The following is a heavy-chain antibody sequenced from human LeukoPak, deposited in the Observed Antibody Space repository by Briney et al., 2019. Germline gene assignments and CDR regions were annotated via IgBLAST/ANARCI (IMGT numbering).Heavy chain of an antibody. Sequence: GASVKVSCKASGYTFTSYGISWVRQAPGQGLEWMGRIIPILGIANYAQKFQGRVTITRNTSISTAYMELSSLRSEDTAVYHCARVSRGTIFGVVRARPPDYWGQGTLVTVSS. CDR2: IIPILGIA. J-gene: IGHJ4*02. V-gene: IGHV1-69*04. D-gene: IGHD3-3*01. CDR3: ARVSRGTIFGVVRARPPDY. CDR1: GYTFTSYG.